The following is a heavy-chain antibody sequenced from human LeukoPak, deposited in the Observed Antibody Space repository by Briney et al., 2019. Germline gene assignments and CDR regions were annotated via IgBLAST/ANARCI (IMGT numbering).Heavy chain of an antibody. Sequence: ASVKVSCKASGYTFTCYYMHWVRQAPGQGLEWMGLINPNSGGTNYAQKFQGRVTMTGDTSISTAYMELSRLRSDDTAVYYCAREPPTLIGVYFDYWGQGTLVTVSS. CDR1: GYTFTCYY. CDR3: AREPPTLIGVYFDY. D-gene: IGHD7-27*01. V-gene: IGHV1-2*02. J-gene: IGHJ4*02. CDR2: INPNSGGT.